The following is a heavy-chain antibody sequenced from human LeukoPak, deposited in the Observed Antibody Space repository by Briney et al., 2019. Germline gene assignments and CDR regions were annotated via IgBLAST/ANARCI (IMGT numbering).Heavy chain of an antibody. D-gene: IGHD2-2*01. Sequence: QPGGSLRLSCAASGFTFSSYGMYWVRQAPGKGLEWVAFIRYDGSNKYYADSVKGRFTISRDNSKNTLYLQMNSLRAEDTAVYYCAKGKMPYYFDYWGQGTLVTVSS. CDR2: IRYDGSNK. CDR1: GFTFSSYG. J-gene: IGHJ4*02. V-gene: IGHV3-30*02. CDR3: AKGKMPYYFDY.